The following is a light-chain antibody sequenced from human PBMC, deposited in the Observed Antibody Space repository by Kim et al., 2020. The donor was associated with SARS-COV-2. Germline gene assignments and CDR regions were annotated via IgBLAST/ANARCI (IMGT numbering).Light chain of an antibody. CDR3: SSYTSSATLV. V-gene: IGLV2-14*03. CDR2: DVS. Sequence: QSALTQPASVSGSPGQSITISCTGTSRDVGGYDYVSWYQQHPGKGPKLMIFDVSNRPSGVSNRFSGSKSGNTASLTISGLQAEDEADYYCSSYTSSATLVFGAGTQLTVL. J-gene: IGLJ3*02. CDR1: SRDVGGYDY.